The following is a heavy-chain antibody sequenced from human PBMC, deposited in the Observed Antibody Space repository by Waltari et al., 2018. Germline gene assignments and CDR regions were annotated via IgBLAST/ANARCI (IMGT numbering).Heavy chain of an antibody. Sequence: EVQLVQSGAEVKKPGATVKISCKASGYTFTDYYMHWVQQAPGKGLEWMGRVDPEDGETMYAEKFQGRVTITADTSTDTGYMELSSLRSEDTAVYYCATDQRIAAAGTGNAFDIWGQGTMVTVSS. CDR3: ATDQRIAAAGTGNAFDI. J-gene: IGHJ3*02. CDR1: GYTFTDYY. CDR2: VDPEDGET. V-gene: IGHV1-69-2*01. D-gene: IGHD6-13*01.